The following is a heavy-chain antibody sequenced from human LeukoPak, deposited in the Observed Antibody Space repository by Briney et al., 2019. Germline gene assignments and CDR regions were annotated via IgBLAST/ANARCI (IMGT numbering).Heavy chain of an antibody. V-gene: IGHV3-23*01. CDR1: GFTFSSYA. Sequence: PGGSLRLSCAASGFTFSSYAMSWVRQAPGKGLEWVSAISGSGGSTYYAGPVKGRFTIPRDNSKNTLYLQTNSLRAEDTAVYYCAKDRRRYSSSWYGAYYFDYWGQGTLVTVSS. CDR2: ISGSGGST. J-gene: IGHJ4*02. CDR3: AKDRRRYSSSWYGAYYFDY. D-gene: IGHD6-13*01.